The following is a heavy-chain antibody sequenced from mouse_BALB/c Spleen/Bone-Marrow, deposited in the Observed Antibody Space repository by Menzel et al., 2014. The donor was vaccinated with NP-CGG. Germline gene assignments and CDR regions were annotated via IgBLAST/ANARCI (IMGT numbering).Heavy chain of an antibody. CDR1: GFTFIDYY. J-gene: IGHJ2*01. Sequence: EVKLVESGGGLVQPGGSLRLSCVTSGFTFIDYYMNWVRQPPGKALEWVGFIRNKAYGYTTEYSASVKGRLTISRDNSQSILYLQMNTLRAEDSATYYCTRDMGGILFDSWGQGTTLTVSS. CDR2: IRNKAYGYTT. CDR3: TRDMGGILFDS. V-gene: IGHV7-3*02. D-gene: IGHD4-1*01.